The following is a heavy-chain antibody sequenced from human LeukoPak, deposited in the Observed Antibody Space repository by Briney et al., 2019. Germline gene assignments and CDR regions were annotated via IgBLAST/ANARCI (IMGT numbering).Heavy chain of an antibody. D-gene: IGHD3-3*01. CDR3: ARANSGGYDFWSGYPLKWFDP. J-gene: IGHJ5*02. CDR1: GYTFTGYS. CDR2: INPNSGGT. V-gene: IGHV1-2*02. Sequence: SLKVSCKASGYTFTGYSMHWVRQAPGQGLEWMGWINPNSGGTNYAQTFQGRFTITRDTSITTAYLDLSRLRSDDTAVYYCARANSGGYDFWSGYPLKWFDPWGQGTLVTVSS.